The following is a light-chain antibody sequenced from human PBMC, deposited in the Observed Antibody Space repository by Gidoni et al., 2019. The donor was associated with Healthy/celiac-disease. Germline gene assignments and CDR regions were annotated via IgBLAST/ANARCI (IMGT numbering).Light chain of an antibody. CDR2: SNS. CDR1: TSNIGSNP. CDR3: ATWVDRLNGLT. Sequence: HSVLTQPPSASGTPGQTITISCSESTSNIGSNPVNWYQHIPGASPKLLIYSNSQRPSRVPDRFSGSKSGTSASLAISDLQSEDEADYYCATWVDRLNGLTFGGGTKLTVL. J-gene: IGLJ2*01. V-gene: IGLV1-44*01.